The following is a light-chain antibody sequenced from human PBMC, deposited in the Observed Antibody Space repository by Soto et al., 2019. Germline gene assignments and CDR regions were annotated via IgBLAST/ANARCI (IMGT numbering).Light chain of an antibody. CDR3: SSYTGSNTVL. J-gene: IGLJ2*01. CDR1: SIGVGDYNY. Sequence: QCALTQPASVSGSPGQSITISCTGTSIGVGDYNYVSWYQQEPGKAPKLMIYDVSNRPSGVSHRFSGSKSGNTASLTISGLQAEDEADYYCSSYTGSNTVLFGGGTKVTVL. V-gene: IGLV2-14*01. CDR2: DVS.